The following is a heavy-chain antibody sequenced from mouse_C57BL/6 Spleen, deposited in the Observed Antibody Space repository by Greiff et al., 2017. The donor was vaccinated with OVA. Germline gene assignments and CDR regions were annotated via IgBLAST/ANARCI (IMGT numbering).Heavy chain of an antibody. Sequence: VQLQQSGPELVKPGASVKISCKASGYAFSSSWMNWVKQRPGKGLEWIGRIYPGDGDTNYNRKFKGQATLTADKSSSTAYMQLRHLTSEDSAVCVGARSLCQQEGFDYWGQGTTLTVSS. CDR1: GYAFSSSW. D-gene: IGHD6-1*01. V-gene: IGHV1-82*01. CDR3: ARSLCQQEGFDY. J-gene: IGHJ2*01. CDR2: IYPGDGDT.